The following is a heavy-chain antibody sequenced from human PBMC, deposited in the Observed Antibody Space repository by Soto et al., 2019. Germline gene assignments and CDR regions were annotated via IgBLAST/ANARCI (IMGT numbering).Heavy chain of an antibody. CDR1: GYTFTSYG. J-gene: IGHJ5*02. D-gene: IGHD2-2*01. CDR2: ISAYNGNT. CDR3: GRGYQLLKVNWFDP. Sequence: ASVKVSCKASGYTFTSYGISWVRQAPGQELEWMGWISAYNGNTNYAQKLQGRVTMTTDTSTSTAYMDLRSLRSDDTAVYYCGRGYQLLKVNWFDPWGQGTLVTVSS. V-gene: IGHV1-18*01.